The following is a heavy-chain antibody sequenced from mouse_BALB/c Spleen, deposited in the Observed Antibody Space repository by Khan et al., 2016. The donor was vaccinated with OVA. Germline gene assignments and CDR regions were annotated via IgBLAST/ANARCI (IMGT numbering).Heavy chain of an antibody. D-gene: IGHD1-2*01. CDR1: GFTFSSFG. V-gene: IGHV5-17*02. CDR2: ISSGSSNT. Sequence: EVKLVESGGGLVQPGGSRKLSCAASGFTFSSFGMHWVRQAPEKGLEWVAYISSGSSNTYYADTVKGRFTISRDNPKNTLFLQITSRRSEEAATYSCAGCLDHYYDYAEAYWGQRSSFPVSS. CDR3: AGCLDHYYDYAEAY. J-gene: IGHJ4*01.